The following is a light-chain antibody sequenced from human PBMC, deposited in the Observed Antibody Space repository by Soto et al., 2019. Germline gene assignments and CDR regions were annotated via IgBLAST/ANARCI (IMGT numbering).Light chain of an antibody. CDR3: QHYNSYSEA. Sequence: DIQMTQSPSTLSGSVGDRVTITCRASQTIRSWLAWYQQKPGKAPKLLIYKASTLKSGVPSRFSGSGSGTEFTLTISSLQPDDFATYYCQHYNSYSEAFGHGTKVEIK. V-gene: IGKV1-5*03. J-gene: IGKJ1*01. CDR1: QTIRSW. CDR2: KAS.